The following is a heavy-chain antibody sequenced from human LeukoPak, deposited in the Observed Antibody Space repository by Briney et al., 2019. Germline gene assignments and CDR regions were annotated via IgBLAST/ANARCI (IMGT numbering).Heavy chain of an antibody. Sequence: GGSLRLSCAASGFTFSSYSMNWFRQAPGKGLEWVSSISSSSSYIYYADSVKGRFTISRDNAKNSLYLQMNSLRAEDTAVYYCARGMRGDWFDPWGQGTLVTVSS. CDR3: ARGMRGDWFDP. V-gene: IGHV3-21*01. CDR1: GFTFSSYS. J-gene: IGHJ5*02. D-gene: IGHD3-16*01. CDR2: ISSSSSYI.